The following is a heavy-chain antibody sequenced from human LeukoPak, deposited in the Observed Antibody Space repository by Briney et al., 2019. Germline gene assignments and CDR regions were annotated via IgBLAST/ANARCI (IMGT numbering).Heavy chain of an antibody. CDR3: ARAAYGGNSLFDY. CDR1: GGTFSSYT. CDR2: IIPILSIA. Sequence: ASVKVSCKASGGTFSSYTISWVRQAPGQGLEWMGRIIPILSIANYAQKFQGRVTITADKSKSTAYMELSSLRSEDTAVYYCARAAYGGNSLFDYWGQGTLVTVSS. D-gene: IGHD4-23*01. V-gene: IGHV1-69*02. J-gene: IGHJ4*02.